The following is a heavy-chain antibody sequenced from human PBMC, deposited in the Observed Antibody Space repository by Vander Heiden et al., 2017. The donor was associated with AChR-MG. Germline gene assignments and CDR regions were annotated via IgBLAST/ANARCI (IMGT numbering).Heavy chain of an antibody. CDR2: ISYDGSNK. J-gene: IGHJ4*02. CDR3: AKDVRFLEWYFDY. D-gene: IGHD3-3*01. CDR1: GFTFSSYG. Sequence: QVQLVESGGGVVQPGRSLRLSCAASGFTFSSYGMHWVRQAPGKGLEWVAVISYDGSNKYYADSVKGRFTISRDNSKNTLYLQMNSLRAEDTAVYYCAKDVRFLEWYFDYWGQGTLVTVSS. V-gene: IGHV3-30*18.